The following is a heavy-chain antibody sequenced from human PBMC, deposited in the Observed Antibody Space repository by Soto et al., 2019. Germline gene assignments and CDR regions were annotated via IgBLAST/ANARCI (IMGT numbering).Heavy chain of an antibody. J-gene: IGHJ3*02. CDR1: GGSLGGNN. CDR2: INHGGNT. CDR3: ARGLSTVAMFDGFDI. Sequence: ASDTLSLTCVVNGGSLGGNNWSWVRQSPGRGLAGIGDINHGGNTHYNPSLMSRVTMSVDTSKRQFSLQLTSVTAADTALYFCARGLSTVAMFDGFDIWGQGTVVTVSS. V-gene: IGHV4-34*01. D-gene: IGHD6-19*01.